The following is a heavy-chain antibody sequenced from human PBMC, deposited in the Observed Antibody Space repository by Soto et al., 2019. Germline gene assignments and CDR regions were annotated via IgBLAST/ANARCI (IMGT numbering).Heavy chain of an antibody. Sequence: QVQLVPSGAEVKKPGASVKVSCKASGGPFSSYAISWVRQAPGQGLEWMGGIIPIFGTANYAQKFQGRVTITADESTSTAYMELSSLRSEDTAVYYCARDTLSNYYESSGFNPFFDYLGQGTLFTVSS. CDR2: IIPIFGTA. CDR1: GGPFSSYA. CDR3: ARDTLSNYYESSGFNPFFDY. D-gene: IGHD3-22*01. J-gene: IGHJ4*02. V-gene: IGHV1-69*01.